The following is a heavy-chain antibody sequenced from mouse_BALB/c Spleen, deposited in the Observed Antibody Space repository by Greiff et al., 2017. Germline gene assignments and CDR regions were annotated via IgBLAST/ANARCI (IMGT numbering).Heavy chain of an antibody. Sequence: EVMLVESGGGLVKPGGSLKLSCAASGFTFSSYAMSWVRQTPEKRLEWVASISSGGSTYYPDSVKGRFTISRDNARNILYLQMSSLRSEDTAMYYCARAFYDGYPFAYWGQGTLVTVSA. CDR2: ISSGGST. CDR1: GFTFSSYA. J-gene: IGHJ3*01. CDR3: ARAFYDGYPFAY. D-gene: IGHD2-3*01. V-gene: IGHV5-6-5*01.